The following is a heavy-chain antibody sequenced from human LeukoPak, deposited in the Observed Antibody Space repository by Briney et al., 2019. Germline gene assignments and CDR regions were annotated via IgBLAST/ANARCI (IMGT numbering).Heavy chain of an antibody. CDR1: GFTFSSYG. J-gene: IGHJ4*02. D-gene: IGHD2-8*02. V-gene: IGHV3-33*01. CDR2: IWYDGSNK. Sequence: GGSLRLSCAASGFTFSSYGMHWVRQAPSKGLEWVAVIWYDGSNKYYADSVKGRFTISRDNSKNTLYLQMNSLRAEDPAVYYLARDLYGGVGYGGGYWGQGTLVTVSS. CDR3: ARDLYGGVGYGGGY.